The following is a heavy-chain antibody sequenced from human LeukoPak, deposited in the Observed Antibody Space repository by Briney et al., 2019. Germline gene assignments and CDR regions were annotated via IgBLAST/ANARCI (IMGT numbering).Heavy chain of an antibody. Sequence: SETLSLTCTVSGGSISSYYWSWIRQTPGEGLEWIGYILHSGSTDYNPSLKSRVTISIDTSKNQFSLKLSSVTAADTAVYYCARGRPYYYDSSGYYALFDYWGQGTLVTVSS. CDR3: ARGRPYYYDSSGYYALFDY. J-gene: IGHJ4*02. D-gene: IGHD3-22*01. V-gene: IGHV4-59*08. CDR1: GGSISSYY. CDR2: ILHSGST.